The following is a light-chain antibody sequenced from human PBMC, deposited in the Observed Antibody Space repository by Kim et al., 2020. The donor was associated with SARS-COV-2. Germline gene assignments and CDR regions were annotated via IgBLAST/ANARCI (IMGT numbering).Light chain of an antibody. CDR3: AARDDSLNGWV. Sequence: ELTQPPSASGTPGQRVTISCSGSRSNIGNNIVNWYQQLPGSAPKLLIYSVNYRPSGVPDRFSGSKSGTSASLAISGLQSDDEGDYHCAARDDSLNGWVFGGGTQLSV. CDR1: RSNIGNNI. CDR2: SVN. V-gene: IGLV1-44*01. J-gene: IGLJ3*02.